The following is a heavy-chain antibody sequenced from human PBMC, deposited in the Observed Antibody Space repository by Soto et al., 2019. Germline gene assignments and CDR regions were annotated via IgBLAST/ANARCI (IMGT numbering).Heavy chain of an antibody. CDR3: AILGPAPLKLFPRVGWCDP. CDR1: GGTFSSSG. D-gene: IGHD2-2*01. J-gene: IGHJ5*02. V-gene: IGHV1-69*01. CDR2: LIPIFGTA. Sequence: QVQLVQSGAEVKKPGSSVNVSCKASGGTFSSSGISWVRQAPGQGLEWMGGLIPIFGTANYAQKFQGRVTITAADSTSTVFRELSSLRSEDTAVYYCAILGPAPLKLFPRVGWCDPWGQGTLVPVSS.